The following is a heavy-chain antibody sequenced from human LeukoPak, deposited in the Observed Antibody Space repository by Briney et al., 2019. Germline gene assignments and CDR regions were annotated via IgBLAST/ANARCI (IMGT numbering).Heavy chain of an antibody. Sequence: SETLSLTCTVSGGSIRSYYWTWIRQPPGKGLEWIGYIFDSGSTNYNPSLKSRVTISVDTSKNQFSLKLSSVTAADTAVYYCARIFSDSGSPLFPYFDYWGQGTLVTVSS. CDR3: ARIFSDSGSPLFPYFDY. CDR2: IFDSGST. J-gene: IGHJ4*02. D-gene: IGHD3-10*01. V-gene: IGHV4-59*01. CDR1: GGSIRSYY.